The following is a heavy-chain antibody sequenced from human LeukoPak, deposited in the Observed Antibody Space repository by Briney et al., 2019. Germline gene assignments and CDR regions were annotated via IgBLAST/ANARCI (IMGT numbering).Heavy chain of an antibody. J-gene: IGHJ5*02. Sequence: PSETLSLTCAVYGGSLSDYYWSWIRQSPGKGLEWIGEISHRGRTYYNLSLKSRVTISIDTSKNQFSLKLSSVTAADTAVYYCARAGPGYCSSTSCSSNWFDPWGQGTLVTVSS. CDR3: ARAGPGYCSSTSCSSNWFDP. CDR2: ISHRGRT. CDR1: GGSLSDYY. D-gene: IGHD2-2*01. V-gene: IGHV4-34*01.